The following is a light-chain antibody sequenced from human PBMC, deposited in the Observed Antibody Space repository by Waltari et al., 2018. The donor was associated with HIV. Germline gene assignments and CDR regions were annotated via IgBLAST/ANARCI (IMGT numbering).Light chain of an antibody. V-gene: IGLV2-8*01. CDR1: SSAVGGSKY. CDR2: EVN. J-gene: IGLJ3*02. CDR3: NSYAGSNNWV. Sequence: SALTQPPSASGSPGQSVTISCTGTSSAVGGSKYVSWYQQHPGKAPKPMIYEVNKPPSGVPDRFSGSKSANTASLTVSGLQADDEADYYCNSYAGSNNWVFGGGTKLTVL.